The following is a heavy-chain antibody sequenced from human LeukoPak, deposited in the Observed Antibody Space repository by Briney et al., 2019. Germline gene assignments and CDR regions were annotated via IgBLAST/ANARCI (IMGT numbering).Heavy chain of an antibody. D-gene: IGHD6-19*01. Sequence: ASVKVSCKASGYTFTGYHMHWVRQAPGQRLEWMGWITVGNGNTKYSQKFQDRVTITRDTSANTAYMELSSLRSEDTAVYYCARDLKQFGGWLDYWGQGTLVTVSS. V-gene: IGHV1-3*01. CDR3: ARDLKQFGGWLDY. J-gene: IGHJ4*02. CDR1: GYTFTGYH. CDR2: ITVGNGNT.